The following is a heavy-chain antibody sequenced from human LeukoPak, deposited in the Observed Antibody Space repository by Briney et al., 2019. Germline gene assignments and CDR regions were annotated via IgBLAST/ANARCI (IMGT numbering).Heavy chain of an antibody. Sequence: ASVKVSCKASGGTFSSYAVSWVRLTPGQGLEWLGGIIPVFGTTTYAQKFQAKVTMTADKSANTAYLEISSLTSDDTAVYYCARCSPGDSSNFYAVLQYWGQGTQVTVSS. CDR3: ARCSPGDSSNFYAVLQY. V-gene: IGHV1-69*06. D-gene: IGHD3-22*01. CDR1: GGTFSSYA. J-gene: IGHJ4*02. CDR2: IIPVFGTT.